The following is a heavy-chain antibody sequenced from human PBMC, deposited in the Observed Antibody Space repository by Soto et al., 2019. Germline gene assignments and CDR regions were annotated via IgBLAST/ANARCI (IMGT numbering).Heavy chain of an antibody. CDR3: ATSGYSYGNFDY. Sequence: ASVKVSCKASGYTFTSYGISWVRQAPGQGLEWMGWISAYNGNTNYAQKLQGRVTMTTDTSTSTAYVELRSLRSDDTAVYYCATSGYSYGNFDYWGQGTLVTVSS. CDR2: ISAYNGNT. D-gene: IGHD5-18*01. CDR1: GYTFTSYG. J-gene: IGHJ4*02. V-gene: IGHV1-18*01.